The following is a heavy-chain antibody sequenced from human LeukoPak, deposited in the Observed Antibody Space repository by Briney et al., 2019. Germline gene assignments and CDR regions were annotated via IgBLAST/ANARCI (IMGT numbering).Heavy chain of an antibody. CDR2: ISGNGGIT. J-gene: IGHJ4*02. D-gene: IGHD4-23*01. Sequence: GGSLRLSCEASGFTFSSYVMTWVRQAPGKGLEWVSGISGNGGITYHADPVKGRFTISRDNSENTLYLQMNSLRAEDTAVYYCAYGGKSDRFDYWGQGTLVTVSS. CDR3: AYGGKSDRFDY. V-gene: IGHV3-23*01. CDR1: GFTFSSYV.